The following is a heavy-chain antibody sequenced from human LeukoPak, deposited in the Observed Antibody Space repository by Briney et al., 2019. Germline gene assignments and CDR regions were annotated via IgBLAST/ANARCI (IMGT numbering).Heavy chain of an antibody. CDR2: ISYDGSNK. CDR3: ARDARPLYSSSPPGWAVAGNGVEVGDY. J-gene: IGHJ4*02. CDR1: GFTFSSYA. D-gene: IGHD6-19*01. V-gene: IGHV3-30-3*01. Sequence: PGRSLRLSCAASGFTFSSYAMHWVRQAPGKGLEWVAVISYDGSNKYYADSVKGRFTISRDNSKNTLYLQMNSLRAEDTAAYYCARDARPLYSSSPPGWAVAGNGVEVGDYWGQGTLVTVSS.